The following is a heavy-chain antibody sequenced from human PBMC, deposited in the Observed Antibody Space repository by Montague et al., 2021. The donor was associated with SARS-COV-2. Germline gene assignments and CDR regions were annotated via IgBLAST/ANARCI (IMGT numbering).Heavy chain of an antibody. Sequence: SETLSLTCTVSGGSISSFYWSWFRQPPGKGLEWIGYISDSGSTNYNPSLTSRVTMSVDTSKNQFSLKVNSVTAADTAVYYCARHSSATLRAVYWGQGTPVTVSS. CDR2: ISDSGST. V-gene: IGHV4-59*08. CDR1: GGSISSFY. J-gene: IGHJ4*02. CDR3: ARHSSATLRAVY. D-gene: IGHD2-15*01.